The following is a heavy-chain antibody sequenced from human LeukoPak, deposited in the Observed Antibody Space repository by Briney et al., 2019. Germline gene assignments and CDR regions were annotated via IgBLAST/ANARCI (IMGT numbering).Heavy chain of an antibody. CDR2: ISYDGSNK. Sequence: GGSLRLSCAASGFTFSSYAMHWVCQAPGKGLEWVAVISYDGSNKYYADSAKGRFTISRDNSKNTLYLQMNSLRAEDTAVYYCARDGIVGAPGRLDYWGQGTLVTISS. J-gene: IGHJ4*02. CDR1: GFTFSSYA. CDR3: ARDGIVGAPGRLDY. V-gene: IGHV3-30*04. D-gene: IGHD1-26*01.